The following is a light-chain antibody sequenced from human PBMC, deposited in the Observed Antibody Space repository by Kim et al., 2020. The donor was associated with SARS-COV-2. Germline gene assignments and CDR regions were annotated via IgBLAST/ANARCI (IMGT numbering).Light chain of an antibody. J-gene: IGKJ4*01. CDR3: QEYNNWPTLS. Sequence: SPGEGATLACRASHSAPTNLAWYQQKPGQAPRLLIYGASIRASGIPARFSGSGSGTDFTLTISSLQSEDSAVYYCQEYNNWPTLSFGGGTKVEIK. CDR2: GAS. CDR1: HSAPTN. V-gene: IGKV3D-15*01.